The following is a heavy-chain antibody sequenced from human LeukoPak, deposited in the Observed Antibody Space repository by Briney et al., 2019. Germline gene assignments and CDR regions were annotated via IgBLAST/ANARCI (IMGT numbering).Heavy chain of an antibody. J-gene: IGHJ4*02. CDR1: GGSISSSSYY. V-gene: IGHV4-39*01. Sequence: SETLSLTCTVSGGSISSSSYYWGWIRQPPGKGLEWIGSIYYSGSTYYNPSLKSRVTIFVDTSKNQFSLKLSSVTAADTAVYYCARLGALAIDYWGQGTLVTVSS. D-gene: IGHD3-3*01. CDR2: IYYSGST. CDR3: ARLGALAIDY.